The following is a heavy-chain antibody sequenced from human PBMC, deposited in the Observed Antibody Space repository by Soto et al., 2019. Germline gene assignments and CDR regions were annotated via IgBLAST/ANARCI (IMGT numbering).Heavy chain of an antibody. V-gene: IGHV4-30-2*01. D-gene: IGHD2-15*01. Sequence: QLQLQESGSGLVKPSQTLSLTCAVSGGSISSGGSSWSWIRQPPGKGLEWIGYIYHSGSTYYNPSLKARVTISVDRSKSQYSLKLSSVTAADTAVYYCARGQVVAAQHWGQGTLVTVSS. CDR1: GGSISSGGSS. CDR2: IYHSGST. CDR3: ARGQVVAAQH. J-gene: IGHJ4*02.